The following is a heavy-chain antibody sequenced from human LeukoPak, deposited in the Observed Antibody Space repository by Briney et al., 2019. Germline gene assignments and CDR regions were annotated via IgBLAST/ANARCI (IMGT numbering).Heavy chain of an antibody. CDR2: IYSGGST. Sequence: GGSLRLSCAASGFTVSSNYMSWVRQAPGKGLEWVSVIYSGGSTYYADSVKGRLTISRDNSKNTLYLQMNSLRAEDTAVYYCARTDIVGATDFDYWGQGTLVTVSS. J-gene: IGHJ4*02. CDR1: GFTVSSNY. D-gene: IGHD1-26*01. CDR3: ARTDIVGATDFDY. V-gene: IGHV3-53*01.